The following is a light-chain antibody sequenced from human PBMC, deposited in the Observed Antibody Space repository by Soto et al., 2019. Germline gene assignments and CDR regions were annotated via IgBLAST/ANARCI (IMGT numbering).Light chain of an antibody. CDR2: GAS. V-gene: IGKV3-20*01. J-gene: IGKJ5*01. CDR1: QIVTSTD. CDR3: QQYDTSLST. Sequence: EIVLTQSPGTLSLSPGERVTLSCRASQIVTSTDLAWYQQKPGQAPRLLIYGASSRATGIPDRFSGSGSGTDFTLTISRLEPEDFAVYYCQQYDTSLSTFGGGTRLEIK.